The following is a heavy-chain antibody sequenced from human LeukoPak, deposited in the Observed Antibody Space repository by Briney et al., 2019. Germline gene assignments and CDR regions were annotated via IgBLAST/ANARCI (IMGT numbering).Heavy chain of an antibody. D-gene: IGHD5-18*01. V-gene: IGHV4-61*02. Sequence: SQTLSLTCTVSGGSISSGSYYWSWLRQPAGTGLEWLGRIYTSGSTNYNPSLKSRVTISVDTSKNQFSLKLSSVTAADTAVYYCASGDTAMGVYWGQGTLVTVSS. CDR3: ASGDTAMGVY. J-gene: IGHJ4*02. CDR2: IYTSGST. CDR1: GGSISSGSYY.